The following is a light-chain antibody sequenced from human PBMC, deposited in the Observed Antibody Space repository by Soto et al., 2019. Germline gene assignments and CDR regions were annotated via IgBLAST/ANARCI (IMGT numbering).Light chain of an antibody. V-gene: IGKV1-9*01. Sequence: IQLTQSPSSLSASVGDRVTVTCRASQDISNHLAWYQQKPGKAPKLLIYAASTLQSGVPSRFSGSGSGTDFTLIISSLQPEDFATYYCQQVNIYPSTFGGGTKVEIK. CDR3: QQVNIYPST. CDR1: QDISNH. J-gene: IGKJ4*01. CDR2: AAS.